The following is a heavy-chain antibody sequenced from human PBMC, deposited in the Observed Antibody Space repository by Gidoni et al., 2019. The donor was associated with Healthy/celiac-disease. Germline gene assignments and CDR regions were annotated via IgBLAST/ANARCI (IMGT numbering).Heavy chain of an antibody. J-gene: IGHJ5*02. CDR3: AKSSYYYDSSANWFDP. D-gene: IGHD3-22*01. Sequence: EVQLVESGGGLVQPGRSLRLSCAASGFTFDDYAMHWVRQAPGKGLEWFSGISWHIGSIGYADSVKGRFTISRDNAKNSLYLQMNSLRAEDTALYYCAKSSYYYDSSANWFDPWGQGTLVTVSS. V-gene: IGHV3-9*01. CDR2: ISWHIGSI. CDR1: GFTFDDYA.